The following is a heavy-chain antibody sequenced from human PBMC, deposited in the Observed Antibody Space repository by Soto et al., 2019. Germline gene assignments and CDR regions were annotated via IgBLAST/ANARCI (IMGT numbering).Heavy chain of an antibody. V-gene: IGHV1-18*01. CDR3: ARDLGGFPHY. CDR1: GYTFTSYG. J-gene: IGHJ4*02. CDR2: ISAHNGNT. Sequence: ASVKVSCKASGYTFTSYGISWVRQAPGQGLEWMGWISAHNGNTKYEQKLQGRVTMTTDTSTSTAYMELRSLRSDDTAVYYCARDLGGFPHYWGQGTLVTVSS. D-gene: IGHD5-12*01.